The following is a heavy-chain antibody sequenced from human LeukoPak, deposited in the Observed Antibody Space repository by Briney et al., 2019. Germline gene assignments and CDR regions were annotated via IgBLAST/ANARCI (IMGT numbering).Heavy chain of an antibody. CDR1: GGSFSGYY. Sequence: SETLSLTCAVYGGSFSGYYWSWIRQPPGNGLEWIGEINHSGSTNYNPSLKSRVTISVDTSKNQFSLKLSSVTAADTAVYYCARVWGSSWPYYFDYWGQGTLVTVSS. D-gene: IGHD6-13*01. CDR3: ARVWGSSWPYYFDY. V-gene: IGHV4-34*01. J-gene: IGHJ4*02. CDR2: INHSGST.